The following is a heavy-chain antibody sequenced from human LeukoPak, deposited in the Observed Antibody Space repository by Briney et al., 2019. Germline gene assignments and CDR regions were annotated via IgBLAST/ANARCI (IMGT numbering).Heavy chain of an antibody. CDR1: GGAFSSYA. V-gene: IGHV1-69*05. Sequence: ASVKVSCRASGGAFSSYAISWVRQAPGQGLEWMGGIIPIFGTANYAQKFQGRVTITTDESTSTAYMELSSLRSEDTAVYYCARGSEMATIDYWGQGTLVTVSS. CDR3: ARGSEMATIDY. J-gene: IGHJ4*02. CDR2: IIPIFGTA. D-gene: IGHD5-24*01.